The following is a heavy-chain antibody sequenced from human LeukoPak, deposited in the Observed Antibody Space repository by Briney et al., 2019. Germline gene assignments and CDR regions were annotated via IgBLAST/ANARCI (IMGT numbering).Heavy chain of an antibody. V-gene: IGHV4-61*02. CDR1: GGSISSGSYY. CDR3: ARCQNYNWFDP. J-gene: IGHJ5*02. Sequence: PSETLSLTCTVSGGSISSGSYYWSWIRQPAGQGLEYIGRMYTSGSTNYNPSLKSRVTISVDTSKNQFSLKLSSVTAADTAVYYCARCQNYNWFDPWGQGTLVTVSS. CDR2: MYTSGST.